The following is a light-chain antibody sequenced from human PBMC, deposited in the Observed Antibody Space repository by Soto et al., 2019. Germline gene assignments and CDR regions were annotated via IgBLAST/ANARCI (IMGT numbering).Light chain of an antibody. Sequence: EIVMTQSPATLSVSPGERATLSCRASQSVSSNLAWYQQKPGQAPRRLIYGASTRATGIPARFSGSRSGTDFTLTISSLRSEDFEVYYCQQYNNWPQTFGQGTKVEIK. CDR1: QSVSSN. CDR3: QQYNNWPQT. CDR2: GAS. J-gene: IGKJ1*01. V-gene: IGKV3-15*01.